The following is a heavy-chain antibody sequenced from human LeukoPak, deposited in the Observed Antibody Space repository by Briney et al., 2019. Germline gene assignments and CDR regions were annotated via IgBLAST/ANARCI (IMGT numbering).Heavy chain of an antibody. V-gene: IGHV3-11*04. D-gene: IGHD4-17*01. Sequence: GGSLRLSCAASGFTFSDYYMSWIRQAPGKGLEWVSYISSSGSTIYYADSVKGRFTISRDNSKNTLYLQMNSLRAEDTAVYYCAKITVTTMASDYWGQGTLVTVSS. CDR2: ISSSGSTI. CDR3: AKITVTTMASDY. CDR1: GFTFSDYY. J-gene: IGHJ4*02.